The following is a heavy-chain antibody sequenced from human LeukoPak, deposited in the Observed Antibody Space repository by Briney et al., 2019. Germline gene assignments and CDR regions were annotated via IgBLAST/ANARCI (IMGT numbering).Heavy chain of an antibody. D-gene: IGHD2-2*01. Sequence: ASVKGSCKASGYAFTGYYMHWVRQAPRQGLEWMGWINPNSGGTNYAQKFQGRVTMTRDTSISTAYMELSRLRSDDTAVYYCARDLAYCSSTSCYPWGQGTLVTVSS. CDR3: ARDLAYCSSTSCYP. V-gene: IGHV1-2*02. CDR1: GYAFTGYY. CDR2: INPNSGGT. J-gene: IGHJ5*02.